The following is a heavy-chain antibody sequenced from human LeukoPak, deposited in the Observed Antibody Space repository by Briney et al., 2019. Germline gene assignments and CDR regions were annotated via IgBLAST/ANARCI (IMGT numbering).Heavy chain of an antibody. CDR3: ARDLGTFTFDFDP. CDR1: GGTFSSYA. CDR2: IIPNSGVT. V-gene: IGHV1-2*02. Sequence: ASVKVSCKASGGTFSSYAISWVRQAPGQGLEWMGWIIPNSGVTNHTQKFQGRVTLTRDTSISTAYMELSNLRSDDTAVYYCARDLGTFTFDFDPWGQGTLVTVSS. J-gene: IGHJ5*02. D-gene: IGHD3-3*01.